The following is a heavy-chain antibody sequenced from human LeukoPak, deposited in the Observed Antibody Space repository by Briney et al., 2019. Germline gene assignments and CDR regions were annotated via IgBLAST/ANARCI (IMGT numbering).Heavy chain of an antibody. Sequence: SETLSLTCTVSGYSISSGYYWGWIRQPPGKGLEWIGSIYHSGSTYYNPSLKSRVTISVDTSKNQFSLKLSSVTAADTAVYYCARVGYSGYDSDYWGQGTLVTVSS. CDR2: IYHSGST. CDR1: GYSISSGYY. V-gene: IGHV4-38-2*02. J-gene: IGHJ4*02. D-gene: IGHD5-12*01. CDR3: ARVGYSGYDSDY.